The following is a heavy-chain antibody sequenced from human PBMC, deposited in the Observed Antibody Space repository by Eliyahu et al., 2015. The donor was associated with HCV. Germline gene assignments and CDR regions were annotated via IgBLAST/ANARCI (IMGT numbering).Heavy chain of an antibody. J-gene: IGHJ6*02. CDR2: IYWNDDK. CDR1: GFSLSTSGVG. CDR3: AHRLRDSSMNYYYYYGMDV. D-gene: IGHD6-13*01. V-gene: IGHV2-5*01. Sequence: QITLKESGPTLVKPTQTLTLTCTFSGFSLSTSGVGVGWIRQPPGKALEWLALIYWNDDKRYSPSLKSRLTITKDTSENQVVLTMTNMDPVDTATYYCAHRLRDSSMNYYYYYGMDVWGQGTTVTVSS.